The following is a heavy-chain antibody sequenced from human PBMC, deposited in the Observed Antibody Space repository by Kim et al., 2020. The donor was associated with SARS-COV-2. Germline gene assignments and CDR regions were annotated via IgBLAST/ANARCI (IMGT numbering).Heavy chain of an antibody. CDR2: INADGREE. Sequence: GGSLRLSCDCSGFTFNNYWMNWVRQAPGKGLEWVANINADGREEYYVGSVKGRFTISRDNGKRSLYLHMSNLRAEDTAVYHCSYGHYKSCGQGTLVTVSS. J-gene: IGHJ5*02. D-gene: IGHD4-17*01. CDR3: SYGHYKS. CDR1: GFTFNNYW. V-gene: IGHV3-7*03.